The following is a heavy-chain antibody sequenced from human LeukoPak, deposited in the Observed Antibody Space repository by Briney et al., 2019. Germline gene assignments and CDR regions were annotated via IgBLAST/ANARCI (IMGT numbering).Heavy chain of an antibody. CDR1: GFTFTNYE. CDR3: GKGNTASRPGFVD. J-gene: IGHJ4*02. D-gene: IGHD5-18*01. CDR2: ISGSGDSV. Sequence: GGSLRLSCAASGFTFTNYEMSWVRQAPGKGLEWLSSISGSGDSVFYADSVKGRFTISRDNSLNTLHLRMNSLRAEDTAFYYCGKGNTASRPGFVDWGQGTLVTVSS. V-gene: IGHV3-23*01.